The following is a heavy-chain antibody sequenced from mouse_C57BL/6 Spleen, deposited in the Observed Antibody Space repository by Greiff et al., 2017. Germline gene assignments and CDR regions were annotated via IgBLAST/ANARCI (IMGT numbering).Heavy chain of an antibody. Sequence: VQLQQSGPELVKPGASVKISCKASGYAFSSSWMNWVKQRPGQGLEWIGRIYPGDGDTNYNGKFKGKATLTADKSSSTAYMQLSSLTSEDSAVXFCASSRSCDWPWFAYWGQGTLVTVSA. CDR2: IYPGDGDT. CDR1: GYAFSSSW. D-gene: IGHD2-4*01. J-gene: IGHJ3*01. CDR3: ASSRSCDWPWFAY. V-gene: IGHV1-82*01.